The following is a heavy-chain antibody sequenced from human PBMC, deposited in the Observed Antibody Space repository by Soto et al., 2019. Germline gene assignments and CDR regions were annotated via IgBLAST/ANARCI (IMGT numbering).Heavy chain of an antibody. V-gene: IGHV3-66*01. J-gene: IGHJ6*03. CDR2: IYSDGGT. CDR1: GFTVSSTY. CDR3: ATLHDYGDTYYYYYYMDV. Sequence: GSLRLSCAASGFTVSSTYMSWVRQAPGKGLEWVSVIYSDGGTYYADSVKGRFTISRDNSKNTVYLQMNSLRAEDTAVYYCATLHDYGDTYYYYYYMDVWGKGTTVTVSS. D-gene: IGHD4-17*01.